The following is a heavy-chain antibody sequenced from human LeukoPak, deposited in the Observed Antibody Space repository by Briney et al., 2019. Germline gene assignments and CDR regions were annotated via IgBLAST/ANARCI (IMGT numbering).Heavy chain of an antibody. CDR3: ARSSGVATVADRKFDY. J-gene: IGHJ4*02. Sequence: PSETLSLTCTVSGGSISSYYWSWIRQPPGKRLEWIGYIYYSGSTNYNPSLKSRVTISVDTSKNQFSLKLSSVTAADTAVYYCARSSGVATVADRKFDYWGQGTLVTVSS. CDR2: IYYSGST. CDR1: GGSISSYY. D-gene: IGHD6-6*01. V-gene: IGHV4-59*01.